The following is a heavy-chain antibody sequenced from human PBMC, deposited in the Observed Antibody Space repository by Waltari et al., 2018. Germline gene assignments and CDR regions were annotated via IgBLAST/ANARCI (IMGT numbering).Heavy chain of an antibody. J-gene: IGHJ4*02. Sequence: EVQLVESGGGLVQPGGSLRLSCAASGFTFSSYWMSWVRQAPGKGLEWVANIKQDGSEKYYVDSVKGRFTISRDNAKNSLYLQMNSLRAEDTAVYYCARDYYYDSSGYGYWGQGTLVTVSS. CDR3: ARDYYYDSSGYGY. D-gene: IGHD3-22*01. V-gene: IGHV3-7*01. CDR2: IKQDGSEK. CDR1: GFTFSSYW.